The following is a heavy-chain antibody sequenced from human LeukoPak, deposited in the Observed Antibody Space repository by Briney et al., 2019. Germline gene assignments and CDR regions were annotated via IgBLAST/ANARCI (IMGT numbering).Heavy chain of an antibody. CDR2: INHSGST. Sequence: SETLSLTCAVYGGSFSGYYWSWIRQPPGKGLEWIGEINHSGSTNYNPSLKSRVTMSVDTSKNQFSLKLNSVTAADTAVYYCARGAPGFLPYGMDVWGQGTTVTVSS. J-gene: IGHJ6*02. CDR1: GGSFSGYY. CDR3: ARGAPGFLPYGMDV. V-gene: IGHV4-34*01. D-gene: IGHD3-3*01.